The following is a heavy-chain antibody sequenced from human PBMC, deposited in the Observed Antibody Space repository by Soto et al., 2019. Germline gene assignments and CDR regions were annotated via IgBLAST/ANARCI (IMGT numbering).Heavy chain of an antibody. J-gene: IGHJ4*02. CDR3: ASTRYYYDSSGYFDY. V-gene: IGHV1-69*02. Sequence: GASVKVSCKASGGTFSSYTISWVRQAPGQGLEWMGRIIPILGIANYAQKFQGRVTITADKSTSTAYMELSSLRSEDTAVYYCASTRYYYDSSGYFDYWGQGTLVTVSS. D-gene: IGHD3-22*01. CDR2: IIPILGIA. CDR1: GGTFSSYT.